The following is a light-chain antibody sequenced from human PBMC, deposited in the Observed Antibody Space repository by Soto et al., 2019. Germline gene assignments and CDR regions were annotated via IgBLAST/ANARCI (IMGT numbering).Light chain of an antibody. CDR2: VAS. J-gene: IGKJ4*01. CDR3: QNYNSAPPAGT. CDR1: QGINNH. V-gene: IGKV1-27*01. Sequence: DFQMTQSPSSLSASVGDRVTITCRASQGINNHLAWFQQKPGKVPKVLIYVASTLQAGVPSRFSGSGSGTDFTLTISRLQPEDVATYYCQNYNSAPPAGTFGGGTKVEIK.